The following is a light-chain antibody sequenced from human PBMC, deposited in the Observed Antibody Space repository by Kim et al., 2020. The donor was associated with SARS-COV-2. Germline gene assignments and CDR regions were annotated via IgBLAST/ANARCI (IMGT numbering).Light chain of an antibody. CDR2: DVS. CDR3: CSYAGSYTFNYV. CDR1: SSDVGGYNY. V-gene: IGLV2-11*01. Sequence: QSALTQPRSVSGSPGQSVTISCTGTSSDVGGYNYVSWYQQHPGKAPKLMIYDVSKRPSGVPDRFSGSKSGNTASLTISGLQDEDEADYYCCSYAGSYTFNYVFGTGTKVTVL. J-gene: IGLJ1*01.